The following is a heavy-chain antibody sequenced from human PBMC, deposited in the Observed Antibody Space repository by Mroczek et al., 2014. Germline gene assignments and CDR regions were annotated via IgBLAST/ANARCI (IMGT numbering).Heavy chain of an antibody. CDR1: GGSISSGGYY. CDR3: ARGGVGYSSGSAPVDY. V-gene: IGHV4-31*03. Sequence: QVQLQESGPGLVKPSQTLSLTCTVSGGSISSGGYYWSWIRQHPGKGLEWIGYIYYSGSTYYNPSLKSRVTISVDTSKNQFSLKLSSVTAADTAVYYCARGGVGYSSGSAPVDYWGQGTLVTVSS. D-gene: IGHD3-22*01. J-gene: IGHJ4*02. CDR2: IYYSGST.